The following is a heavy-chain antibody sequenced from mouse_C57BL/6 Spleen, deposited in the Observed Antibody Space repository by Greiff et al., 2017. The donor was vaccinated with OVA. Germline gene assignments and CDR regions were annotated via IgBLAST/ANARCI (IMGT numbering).Heavy chain of an antibody. D-gene: IGHD1-1*01. CDR3: ASLDTTVEGGYFDV. V-gene: IGHV1-81*01. Sequence: VQLVESGAELARPGASVKLSCKASGYTFTSYGISWVKQRTGQGLEWIGEIYPRSGNTYYNEKFKGKATLTADKSSSTAYMELRSLTSEDSAVYFCASLDTTVEGGYFDVWGTGTTVTVSS. J-gene: IGHJ1*03. CDR2: IYPRSGNT. CDR1: GYTFTSYG.